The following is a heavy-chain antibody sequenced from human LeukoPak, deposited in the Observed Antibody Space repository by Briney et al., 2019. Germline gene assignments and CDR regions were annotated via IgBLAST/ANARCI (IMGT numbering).Heavy chain of an antibody. CDR3: TTGLKRYFDLYYYYYYMDV. J-gene: IGHJ6*03. D-gene: IGHD3-9*01. V-gene: IGHV3-15*01. Sequence: PGGSLRLSCAASGFTFSNAWMSWVRQAPGKGLEWVGRIKSKTDGGTTDYTAPVKGRFTISRDDSKNTLYLQMNSLKTEDTAVYYCTTGLKRYFDLYYYYYYMDVWGKGTTVIVSS. CDR1: GFTFSNAW. CDR2: IKSKTDGGTT.